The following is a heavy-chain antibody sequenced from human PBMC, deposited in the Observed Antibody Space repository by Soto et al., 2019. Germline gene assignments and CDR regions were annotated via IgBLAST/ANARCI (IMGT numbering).Heavy chain of an antibody. J-gene: IGHJ4*02. Sequence: VQLVESGGGVVQPGRSLRLSCAASGFTFSSYGMHWVRQAPGKGLEWVAVIWYDGSNKYYADSVKGRFTISRDNSKNTLYLQMNSLRAEDTAVYYCARRDSYGYFGYWGQGTLVTVSS. D-gene: IGHD5-18*01. V-gene: IGHV3-33*01. CDR1: GFTFSSYG. CDR2: IWYDGSNK. CDR3: ARRDSYGYFGY.